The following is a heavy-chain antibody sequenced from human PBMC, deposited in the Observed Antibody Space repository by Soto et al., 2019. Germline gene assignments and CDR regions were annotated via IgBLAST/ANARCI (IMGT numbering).Heavy chain of an antibody. V-gene: IGHV1-69*02. CDR1: GGTFSSYT. Sequence: QVQLVQSGAEVKKPGSSVKVSCKASGGTFSSYTISWVRQAPGQGREWMGRIIPILGIANYAQKFQGRVTMTENKYTGTAYMELSILRSEDTAVYYCASYTSKNTVGEYFDYWGQGTLVTVSS. D-gene: IGHD4-17*01. CDR3: ASYTSKNTVGEYFDY. CDR2: IIPILGIA. J-gene: IGHJ4*02.